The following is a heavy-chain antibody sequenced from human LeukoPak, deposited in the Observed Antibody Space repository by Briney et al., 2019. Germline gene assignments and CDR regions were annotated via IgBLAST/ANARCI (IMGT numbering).Heavy chain of an antibody. V-gene: IGHV3-48*01. J-gene: IGHJ5*02. CDR2: ISSSSSTI. D-gene: IGHD3-22*01. Sequence: PGGSLRLSCAASGFTFSSYSMNWVRQAPGKGLEWVSYISSSSSTIYYADAVKGRFTISRDNSKNTLSLQVNSLRAEDTAVYYCARHRLYWFDPWGQGTLVTVS. CDR1: GFTFSSYS. CDR3: ARHRLYWFDP.